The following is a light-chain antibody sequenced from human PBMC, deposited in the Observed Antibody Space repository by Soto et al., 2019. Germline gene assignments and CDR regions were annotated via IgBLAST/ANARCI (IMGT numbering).Light chain of an antibody. CDR1: QTINGW. Sequence: DIQMTQSPSTLSASVGDRVTITCRASQTINGWLAWYQQKPGRAPKSLIYKAPSLESGVPSRFSGSGSGTEFTLTISSLQTDDFATYYCQPYDDFPLTFGGGTRVESK. J-gene: IGKJ4*01. V-gene: IGKV1-5*03. CDR3: QPYDDFPLT. CDR2: KAP.